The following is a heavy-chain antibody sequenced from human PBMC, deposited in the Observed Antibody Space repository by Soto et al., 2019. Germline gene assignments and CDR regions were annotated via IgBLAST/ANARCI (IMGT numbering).Heavy chain of an antibody. CDR2: ISYDGSNK. CDR1: GFTFSSYA. D-gene: IGHD6-19*01. V-gene: IGHV3-30-3*01. Sequence: QVQLVESGGGVVQPGRSLRLSCAASGFTFSSYAMHWVRQAPGKGLEWVAVISYDGSNKYYADSVKGRFTISRDNSKNTLYLQMNSLRAEDTAVYYCARGSPVAGGMDVWGQGTTVTVFS. CDR3: ARGSPVAGGMDV. J-gene: IGHJ6*02.